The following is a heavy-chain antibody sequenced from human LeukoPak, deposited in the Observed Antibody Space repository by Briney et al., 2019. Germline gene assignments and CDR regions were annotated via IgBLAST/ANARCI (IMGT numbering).Heavy chain of an antibody. D-gene: IGHD3-16*01. CDR3: AKARSSWGRYFDF. Sequence: GGSLRLSYAASGFIFSSYGMSWVRQAPGKGLEWISSTSTRGGSTFYADSVKGRFFISRDNSNNTLFLLMNSLRVDDTAVYYCAKARSSWGRYFDFWGRGTLVTVS. CDR1: GFIFSSYG. V-gene: IGHV3-23*01. CDR2: TSTRGGST. J-gene: IGHJ4*02.